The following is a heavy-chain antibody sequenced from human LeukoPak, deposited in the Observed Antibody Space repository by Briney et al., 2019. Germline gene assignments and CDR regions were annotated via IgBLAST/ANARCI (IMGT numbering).Heavy chain of an antibody. CDR3: ARRPDITLIRGVRGHNWFDP. CDR2: ISWDDDK. J-gene: IGHJ5*02. V-gene: IGHV2-5*02. CDR1: GFSLTSNGVG. D-gene: IGHD3-10*01. Sequence: SGPTLVQPTQTLTLTCSFSGFSLTSNGVGVGWIRQPPGKAPEWLALISWDDDKRYSPSLKRRLFITKDTSKNQVVLTMTNMDPVDTGTYYCARRPDITLIRGVRGHNWFDPWGQGTLVTVSS.